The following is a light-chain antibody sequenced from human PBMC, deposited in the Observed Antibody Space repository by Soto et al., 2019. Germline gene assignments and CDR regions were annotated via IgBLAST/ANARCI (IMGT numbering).Light chain of an antibody. CDR3: SSHASSIPLV. CDR2: EVS. CDR1: SSDVGRYNY. Sequence: QSALTQPASVSGSPGQSITISCTGTSSDVGRYNYVSWYQHHPGKAPKLMIYEVSNRPSGVSNRFSGSKSGNTASLTISGLQAEDAGDYHCSSHASSIPLVFGTGTKVTVL. J-gene: IGLJ1*01. V-gene: IGLV2-14*01.